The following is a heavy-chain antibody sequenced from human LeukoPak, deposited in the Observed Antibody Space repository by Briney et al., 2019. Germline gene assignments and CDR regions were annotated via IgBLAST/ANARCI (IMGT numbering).Heavy chain of an antibody. CDR1: GFTLSSYA. Sequence: GGSLRLSCAASGFTLSSYAMSWVRQTPGKGLEWVSTISDNAYYADSVKGRFTISRDNSKNTLHLQMNSLRAEDTALYYCVKAVRPFNSGNYYSCLDYWGQGSLVTVSS. D-gene: IGHD3-22*01. CDR3: VKAVRPFNSGNYYSCLDY. CDR2: ISDNA. J-gene: IGHJ4*02. V-gene: IGHV3-23*01.